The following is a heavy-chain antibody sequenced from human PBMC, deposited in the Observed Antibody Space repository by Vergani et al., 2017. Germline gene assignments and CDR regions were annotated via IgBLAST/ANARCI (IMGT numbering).Heavy chain of an antibody. Sequence: QVQLVQSGAEVKKPGASVKVSCKASGYTFTSYGISWVRQAPGQGLEWMGWISAYNGNTNYAQKLQGRVTMTTDTSTSTASMELRSLRSDDTAMYYCARHLADRESSLTDSSSYYYYYDMDVWGKGTTVTVSS. V-gene: IGHV1-18*01. CDR3: ARHLADRESSLTDSSSYYYYYDMDV. CDR1: GYTFTSYG. CDR2: ISAYNGNT. J-gene: IGHJ6*03. D-gene: IGHD6-6*01.